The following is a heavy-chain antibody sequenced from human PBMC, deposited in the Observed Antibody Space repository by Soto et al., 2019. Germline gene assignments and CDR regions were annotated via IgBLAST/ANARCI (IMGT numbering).Heavy chain of an antibody. CDR2: IYYSGST. D-gene: IGHD4-4*01. Sequence: TLSLSYTVFGGSIISRGCYCILIRKPSGKSLEWIGYIYYSGSTYYNPSLKSRVTISVDTSKNQFSLKLSSVTAADTAVYYCARYRAVTTTYYSYGMDVWGQGTTVTVSS. CDR3: ARYRAVTTTYYSYGMDV. CDR1: GGSIISRGCY. V-gene: IGHV4-30-4*08. J-gene: IGHJ6*02.